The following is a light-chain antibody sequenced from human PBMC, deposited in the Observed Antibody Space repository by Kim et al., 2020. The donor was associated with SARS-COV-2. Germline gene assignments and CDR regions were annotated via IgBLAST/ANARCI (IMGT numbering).Light chain of an antibody. V-gene: IGKV1-5*01. CDR2: DAS. CDR3: QKYTSYRT. Sequence: DIQMTQSPSTLSASVGDRVTITCRASQSISSRLAWYQQKPGKAPKLLIYDASSLQSGVPSRFAGSGYGTEFTLTISSLQPDDFATYNCQKYTSYRTFGQGTKVEIK. CDR1: QSISSR. J-gene: IGKJ1*01.